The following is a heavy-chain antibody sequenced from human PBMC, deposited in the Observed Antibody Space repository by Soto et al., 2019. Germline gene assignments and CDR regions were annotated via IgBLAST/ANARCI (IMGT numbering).Heavy chain of an antibody. Sequence: PGGSLRLSCAASGFTFSRCAMSWVRQAPGKGLEWVSFISGSAGRTYYADSVKDRLTISRDNPKNTLFLQMNSLRAEDTAIYYCAKMTAYDDYQAVYGFDVWGQGTTVTVSS. CDR1: GFTFSRCA. J-gene: IGHJ6*02. D-gene: IGHD4-17*01. CDR3: AKMTAYDDYQAVYGFDV. CDR2: ISGSAGRT. V-gene: IGHV3-23*01.